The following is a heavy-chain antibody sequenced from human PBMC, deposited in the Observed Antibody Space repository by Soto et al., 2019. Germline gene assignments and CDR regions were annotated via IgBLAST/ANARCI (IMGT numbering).Heavy chain of an antibody. J-gene: IGHJ5*02. D-gene: IGHD3-10*01. CDR2: IYYSGST. V-gene: IGHV4-59*08. CDR3: ARHSGSNYRMYNWFDP. CDR1: GGPISSYY. Sequence: SETLSLTCTVSGGPISSYYLSWIRQPPGKGLDWIGYIYYSGSTNYNPSLKSRVTISVDTSKNQSSLKLSYVTAADTAVYYCARHSGSNYRMYNWFDPWGQGTLVTVSS.